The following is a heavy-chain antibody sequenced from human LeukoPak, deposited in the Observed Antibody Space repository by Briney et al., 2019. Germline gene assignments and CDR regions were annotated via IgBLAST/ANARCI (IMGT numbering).Heavy chain of an antibody. CDR1: GGSISSYY. Sequence: SETLSLTCTVSGGSISSYYWSWIRQPPGKGLEWIGYIYYSGSTNYNPSLKSRVTISVDTSKNQFSLKLSSVTAADTAVYYCARLASGYYEYFFDYWGQGTLVTVSS. CDR3: ARLASGYYEYFFDY. CDR2: IYYSGST. V-gene: IGHV4-59*12. D-gene: IGHD3-3*01. J-gene: IGHJ4*02.